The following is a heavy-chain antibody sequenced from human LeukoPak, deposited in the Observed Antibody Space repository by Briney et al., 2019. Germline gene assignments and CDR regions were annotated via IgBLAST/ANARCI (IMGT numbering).Heavy chain of an antibody. V-gene: IGHV1-2*02. J-gene: IGHJ4*01. D-gene: IGHD5-18*01. CDR1: GYTFTGYY. Sequence: ASVKVSCKASGYTFTGYYMHWVRQAPGQGLEWMGWINPNSGGTNYAQKFQGRVTMTRDTSISTAYMELSRLRSDDTAVYYCARGIQLWFWEGAYYFDYGGQEPWSPSPQ. CDR3: ARGIQLWFWEGAYYFDY. CDR2: INPNSGGT.